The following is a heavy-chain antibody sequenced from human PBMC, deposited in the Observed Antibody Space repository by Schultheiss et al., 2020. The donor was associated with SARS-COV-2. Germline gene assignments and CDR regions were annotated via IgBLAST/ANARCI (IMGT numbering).Heavy chain of an antibody. CDR3: ARGVSSGWRGSIIYYYYGMDV. V-gene: IGHV4-61*02. D-gene: IGHD6-19*01. CDR2: IYTSGST. CDR1: GGSISSGSYY. J-gene: IGHJ6*02. Sequence: SQTLSLTCTVSGGSISSGSYYWSWIRQPAGKGLEWIGRIYTSGSTNYNPSLKSRVNISVDTSKNQFSLKLSSVTAADTAVYYCARGVSSGWRGSIIYYYYGMDVWGQGTTVTVSS.